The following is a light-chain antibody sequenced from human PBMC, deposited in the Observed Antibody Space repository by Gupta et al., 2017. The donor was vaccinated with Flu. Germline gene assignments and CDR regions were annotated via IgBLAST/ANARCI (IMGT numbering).Light chain of an antibody. CDR1: SSDVGAYSH. V-gene: IGLV2-14*01. CDR2: EVN. J-gene: IGLJ3*02. Sequence: QSALTPPASVSGSPGQSITISCTGTSSDVGAYSHVSWYQQYPGKVPKLMIYEVNNRPSGVSNRFSGSKSGNTASLTISGLQAEDEAHYYCSSYTGVNTLVFGGGTRLTVL. CDR3: SSYTGVNTLV.